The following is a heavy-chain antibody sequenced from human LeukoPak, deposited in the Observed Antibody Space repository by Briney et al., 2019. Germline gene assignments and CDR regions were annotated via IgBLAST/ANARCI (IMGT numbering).Heavy chain of an antibody. Sequence: RAGGSLRLSCSASGFTFTTYGMSWVRQAPGKGLEWVSGINWNGGSTGYADSVKGRFTISRDNAKNSLYLQMNSLRAEDTALYYCARSVVRSYYYYMDVWGKGTTVTVSS. V-gene: IGHV3-20*04. CDR3: ARSVVRSYYYYMDV. D-gene: IGHD4-23*01. J-gene: IGHJ6*03. CDR1: GFTFTTYG. CDR2: INWNGGST.